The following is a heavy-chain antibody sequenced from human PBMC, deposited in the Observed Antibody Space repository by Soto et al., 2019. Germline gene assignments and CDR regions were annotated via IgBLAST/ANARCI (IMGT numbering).Heavy chain of an antibody. J-gene: IGHJ4*02. V-gene: IGHV3-30-3*01. CDR1: GFTFSSYA. CDR2: ISYDGSNK. Sequence: LSCAASGFTFSSYAMHWVRQAPGKGLEWVAVISYDGSNKYYADSVKGRFTISRDNSKNTLYLQMNSLRAEDTAVYYCARGVTVAGDFDYWGQGTLVTVSS. CDR3: ARGVTVAGDFDY. D-gene: IGHD6-19*01.